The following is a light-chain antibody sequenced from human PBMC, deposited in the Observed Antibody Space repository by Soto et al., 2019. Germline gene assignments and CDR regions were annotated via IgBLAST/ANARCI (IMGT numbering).Light chain of an antibody. CDR3: ASYAGGKNFYV. CDR2: EVT. CDR1: SSDVGGYDY. V-gene: IGLV2-8*01. Sequence: QSALTQPPSASGSPGQTVTISCTGTSSDVGGYDYVSWYQQHPGEAPKLIIYEVTKRPSGVPDRFSGSKSGNTASLTVSGLRAEDEADYHCASYAGGKNFYVFGTGTKLTVL. J-gene: IGLJ1*01.